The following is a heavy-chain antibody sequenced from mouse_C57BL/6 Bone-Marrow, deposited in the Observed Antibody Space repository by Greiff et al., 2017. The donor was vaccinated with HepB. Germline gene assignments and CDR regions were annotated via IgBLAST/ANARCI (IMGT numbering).Heavy chain of an antibody. CDR2: SRNKANDYTT. CDR1: GFTFSDFY. CDR3: ARDRPYAMDY. Sequence: EVQLVESGGGLVQSGRSLRLSCATSGFTFSDFYMEWVRQAPGKGLEWIAASRNKANDYTTEYSASVKGRFIVSRDTSQSILYLQMNALRAEDTAIYYCARDRPYAMDYWGQGTSVTVSS. V-gene: IGHV7-1*01. J-gene: IGHJ4*01.